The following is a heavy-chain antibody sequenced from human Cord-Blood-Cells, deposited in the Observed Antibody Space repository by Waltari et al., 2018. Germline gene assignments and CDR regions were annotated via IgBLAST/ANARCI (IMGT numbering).Heavy chain of an antibody. CDR3: AKETGYDILTGYYFDY. Sequence: PGKGLEWVSAISGSGGSTYYADSVKGRFTISRDNSKNTLYLQMNSLRAEDTAVYYCAKETGYDILTGYYFDYWGQGTLVTVSS. V-gene: IGHV3-23*01. J-gene: IGHJ4*02. CDR2: ISGSGGST. D-gene: IGHD3-9*01.